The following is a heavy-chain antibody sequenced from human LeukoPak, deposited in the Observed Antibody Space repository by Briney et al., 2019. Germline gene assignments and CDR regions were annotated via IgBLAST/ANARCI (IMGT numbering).Heavy chain of an antibody. CDR2: ISAYNGNT. CDR3: ARGCSGGSCSPVYYYGMDV. CDR1: GYTFTSYG. V-gene: IGHV1-18*01. J-gene: IGHJ6*02. Sequence: GTSVKVSCKASGYTFTSYGISWVRQAPGQGLEWMGWISAYNGNTNYAQKFQGRVTMTTDTSTSTAYMELRSLRSDDTAVYYCARGCSGGSCSPVYYYGMDVWGQGTTVTVSS. D-gene: IGHD2-15*01.